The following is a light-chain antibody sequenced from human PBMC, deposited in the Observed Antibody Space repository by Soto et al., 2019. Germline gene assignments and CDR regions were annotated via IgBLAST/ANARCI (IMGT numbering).Light chain of an antibody. Sequence: QSVLTQPPSASGTPGQRVTISCSGSSSNIGSNYVYWYQHLPGTAPKLLIYRNNQRPSGVPGRFSGSKSGTSASLAISGLRSEDEADYYCAAWDDSLSGRVFGGGTKVTVL. V-gene: IGLV1-47*01. J-gene: IGLJ2*01. CDR3: AAWDDSLSGRV. CDR2: RNN. CDR1: SSNIGSNY.